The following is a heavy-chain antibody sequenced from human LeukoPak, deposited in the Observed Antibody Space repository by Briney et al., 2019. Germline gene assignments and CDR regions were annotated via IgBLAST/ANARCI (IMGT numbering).Heavy chain of an antibody. CDR1: GGSISSYY. CDR2: IYYSGST. D-gene: IGHD3-10*01. V-gene: IGHV4-59*01. Sequence: SETLSLTCTVSGGSISSYYWSWIRQPPEKGLEWIGYIYYSGSTNYNPSLKSRVTISVDTSKNQFSLKLSSVTAADTAVYYCASFVNGSFDYWGQGTLVTVSS. CDR3: ASFVNGSFDY. J-gene: IGHJ4*02.